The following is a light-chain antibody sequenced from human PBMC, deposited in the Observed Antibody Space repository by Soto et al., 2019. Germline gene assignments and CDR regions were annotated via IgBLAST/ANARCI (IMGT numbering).Light chain of an antibody. J-gene: IGKJ5*01. V-gene: IGKV1-5*01. CDR3: QQYNSYPIT. Sequence: DIQMTQSPSTLSASVGDRVTITCRASQSISSWLAWYQQKPGKAPKLLIYDAYHLESGVPSRFSGSGSGTEFTLTISSLQPDDFATYYCQQYNSYPITFGQGTRLEIK. CDR2: DAY. CDR1: QSISSW.